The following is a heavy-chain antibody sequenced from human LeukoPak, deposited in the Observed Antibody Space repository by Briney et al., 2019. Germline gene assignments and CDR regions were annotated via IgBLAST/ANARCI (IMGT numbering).Heavy chain of an antibody. CDR1: GYTFTRYY. V-gene: IGHV1-2*02. J-gene: IGHJ6*03. CDR2: INPQSGGT. Sequence: ASVTVSCKASGYTFTRYYIHWVRQAPGQGLEWMGWINPQSGGTGFAQKYQARVTMTRDTSIKTAYMELSSLRSGDTAVYFCARDPGYFVDSTVITPYYYMDVWGKGTAVTASS. CDR3: ARDPGYFVDSTVITPYYYMDV. D-gene: IGHD2-15*01.